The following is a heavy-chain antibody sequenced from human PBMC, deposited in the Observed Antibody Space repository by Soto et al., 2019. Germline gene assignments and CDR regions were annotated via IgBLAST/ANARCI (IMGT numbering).Heavy chain of an antibody. CDR2: IYYSGST. CDR3: ARVRGGMDV. Sequence: PSETLSLTCTVSGGSVSSGSYYWSWIRQPPGKGLEWIGYIYYSGSTNYNPSLKSRVTISVDTSKNQFSLKLSSVTAADTAVYYCARVRGGMDVWGQGTTVTVSS. CDR1: GGSVSSGSYY. V-gene: IGHV4-61*01. J-gene: IGHJ6*02.